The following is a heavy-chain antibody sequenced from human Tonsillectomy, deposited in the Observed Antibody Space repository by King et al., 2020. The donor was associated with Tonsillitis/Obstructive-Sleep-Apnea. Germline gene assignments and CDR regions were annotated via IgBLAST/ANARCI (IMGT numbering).Heavy chain of an antibody. D-gene: IGHD3-10*01. CDR2: IYYSGST. Sequence: VQLQESGPGLVKPSQTLSLTCTVSGGPISSGGYYWSWIRQHPGKGLEWIGYIYYSGSTYYNPSLKSRVTISVDTSKNQFSLKLSSVTAADTAVYYCARVGYGSGSWNTFDYWGQGTLVTVSS. V-gene: IGHV4-31*03. CDR1: GGPISSGGYY. CDR3: ARVGYGSGSWNTFDY. J-gene: IGHJ4*02.